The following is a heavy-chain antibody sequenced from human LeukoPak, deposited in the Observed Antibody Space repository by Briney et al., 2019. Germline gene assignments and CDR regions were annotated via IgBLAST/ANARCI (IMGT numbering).Heavy chain of an antibody. J-gene: IGHJ4*02. V-gene: IGHV3-23*01. D-gene: IGHD3-22*01. CDR3: AKSGDDYYDSSGYSPGPSDY. CDR1: GFTFTTYD. CDR2: ISGSGGNT. Sequence: PGGSLRLSCAASGFTFTTYDMSWVRQAPGKGLEWVSAISGSGGNTYYADSVKGRFTISRDNSKNTLYLQMNSLRVEDTAVYYCAKSGDDYYDSSGYSPGPSDYWGQGTLVTVSS.